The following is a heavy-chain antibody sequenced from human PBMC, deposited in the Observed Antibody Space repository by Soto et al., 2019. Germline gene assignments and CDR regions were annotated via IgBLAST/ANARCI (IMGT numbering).Heavy chain of an antibody. CDR2: ISTYSGDT. J-gene: IGHJ5*02. CDR3: ARHHGPTTSENWFAP. CDR1: GYTFFTYD. Sequence: QVHLVQSGVEVKTPGASVKVSCQASGYTFFTYDISWVRQAPGQGLEWMGWISTYSGDTKYAPKFQARVTMTTDTSTTTAYLELRSLRSDDTAVYYCARHHGPTTSENWFAPWGQGTLVTVSS. V-gene: IGHV1-18*01. D-gene: IGHD5-12*01.